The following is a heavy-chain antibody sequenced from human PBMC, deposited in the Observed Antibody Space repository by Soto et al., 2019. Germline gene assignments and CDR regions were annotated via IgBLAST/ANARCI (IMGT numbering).Heavy chain of an antibody. J-gene: IGHJ4*02. D-gene: IGHD6-19*01. CDR2: IYHSGST. CDR3: ARVAVAGTRFDY. Sequence: QVQLQESGPGLVKPSGTLSLTCAVSGGSISSSNWWSWVRQPPGKGLEWIGEIYHSGSTNYNQYLKSRVTVSVDTSKNQFSLKLSSVTAADTAVYYCARVAVAGTRFDYWGQGTLVTVSS. V-gene: IGHV4-4*02. CDR1: GGSISSSNW.